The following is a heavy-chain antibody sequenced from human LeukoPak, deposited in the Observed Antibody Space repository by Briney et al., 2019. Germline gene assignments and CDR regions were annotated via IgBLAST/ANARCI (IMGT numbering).Heavy chain of an antibody. J-gene: IGHJ4*02. CDR3: AREVYCGGDCYYKFDY. Sequence: SETLSLTCAVSGGSITDAYWSWIRQSPGKGLEWLGYVYYVGSTSYNPSLNRRVTISVDTSKRQFSLKLRSVTAADTAVYYCAREVYCGGDCYYKFDYWGRGTLVTVSS. CDR1: GGSITDAY. V-gene: IGHV4-59*01. CDR2: VYYVGST. D-gene: IGHD2-21*01.